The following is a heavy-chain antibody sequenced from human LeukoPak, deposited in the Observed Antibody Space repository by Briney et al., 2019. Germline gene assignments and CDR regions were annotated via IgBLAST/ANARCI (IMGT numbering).Heavy chain of an antibody. V-gene: IGHV1-8*02. Sequence: ASVKVSCKASGDTFNDYTFSWVRQATGRGLEWMGWINPNNGNTGYAQKFQGRVTMTRNTSISTAYMELSSLKSEDTAVYYCARAGSGWSGNRYYYYGTDVWGQGTTVTVSS. CDR1: GDTFNDYT. CDR3: ARAGSGWSGNRYYYYGTDV. J-gene: IGHJ6*02. D-gene: IGHD6-19*01. CDR2: INPNNGNT.